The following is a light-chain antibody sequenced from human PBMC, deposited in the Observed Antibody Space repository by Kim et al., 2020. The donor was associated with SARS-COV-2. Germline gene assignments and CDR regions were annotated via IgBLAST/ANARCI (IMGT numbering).Light chain of an antibody. CDR3: QKYKSAPIT. CDR2: AAS. V-gene: IGKV1-27*01. J-gene: IGKJ5*01. Sequence: ASVGDRVTITCRASQGISNYLAWYQQKPGKVPKLLIYAASALESGVPSRVSGSGSGADFTLTISSLQPEDVATYYCQKYKSAPITVGRGKRLEIK. CDR1: QGISNY.